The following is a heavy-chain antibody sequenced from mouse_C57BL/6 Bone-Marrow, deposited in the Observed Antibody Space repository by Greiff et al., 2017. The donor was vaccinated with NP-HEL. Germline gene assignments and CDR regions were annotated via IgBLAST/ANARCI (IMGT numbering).Heavy chain of an antibody. V-gene: IGHV5-9*01. CDR2: ISGGGGNT. Sequence: EVKLVESGGGLVKPGGSLKLSCAASGFTFSSYTMSWVRQTPEKRLEWVATISGGGGNTYYPDSVKGRFTISRDNAKNTLYLQMSSLRSEDTALYYCARHDTTVVAPYYAMDYWGQGTSVTVSS. J-gene: IGHJ4*01. CDR1: GFTFSSYT. CDR3: ARHDTTVVAPYYAMDY. D-gene: IGHD1-1*01.